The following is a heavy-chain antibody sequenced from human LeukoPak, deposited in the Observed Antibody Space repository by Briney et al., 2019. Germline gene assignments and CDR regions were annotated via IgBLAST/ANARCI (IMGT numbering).Heavy chain of an antibody. CDR2: ISGSGGST. Sequence: GGSLRLSCAASGFTFSSYAMSWVRQAPGKGLEWVSAISGSGGSTYYADSVKGRFTISRDNSKNTLYLQMNSLRVEDTAVYYCAKVGAFWSGYYVARDLNGMDVWGQGTTVTVSS. CDR1: GFTFSSYA. CDR3: AKVGAFWSGYYVARDLNGMDV. D-gene: IGHD3-3*01. J-gene: IGHJ6*02. V-gene: IGHV3-23*01.